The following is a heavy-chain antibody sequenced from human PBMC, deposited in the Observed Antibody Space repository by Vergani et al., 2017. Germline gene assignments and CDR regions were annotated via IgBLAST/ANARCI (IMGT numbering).Heavy chain of an antibody. D-gene: IGHD3-16*01. V-gene: IGHV3-9*01. CDR1: GFTFWKFG. CDR3: VKDTGIQLWQHFES. CDR2: ISWNRGKI. Sequence: EVQLVESGGDLVQPGRSLRLSCTASGFTFWKFGMHWVRQGPGKGLEWVSGISWNRGKIAYADSVKGRFTISRDTAKKSLYLQMNNLRPEDTAFYYCVKDTGIQLWQHFESWGQGILVTVSS. J-gene: IGHJ4*02.